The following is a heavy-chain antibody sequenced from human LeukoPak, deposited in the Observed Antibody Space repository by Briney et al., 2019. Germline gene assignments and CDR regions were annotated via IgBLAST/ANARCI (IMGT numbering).Heavy chain of an antibody. CDR3: ARDSGGSGYYFDY. D-gene: IGHD1-26*01. J-gene: IGHJ4*02. V-gene: IGHV1-2*02. CDR1: GYTFTGYY. CDR2: INPNSGGT. Sequence: GASVKVSCKASGYTFTGYYMHWVRQAPGQGLEWMGWINPNSGGTDYAQNFQGRVTVTRDTSISTASMELTRLRSDDTAVYYCARDSGGSGYYFDYWGQGTLVTVSS.